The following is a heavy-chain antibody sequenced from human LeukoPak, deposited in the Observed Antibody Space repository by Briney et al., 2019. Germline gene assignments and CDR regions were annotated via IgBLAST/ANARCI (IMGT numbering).Heavy chain of an antibody. Sequence: GASVKVSCKASGYTFTDYYVHWMRQAPGQGLEWMGWISLNSGDTRYAQRFQGRLTVTRDTSISTAYMDLNGLRSDDTAVYYCARDSIEAPGLVFDFWGQGTMVTISS. CDR3: ARDSIEAPGLVFDF. V-gene: IGHV1-2*02. CDR2: ISLNSGDT. CDR1: GYTFTDYY. D-gene: IGHD6-13*01. J-gene: IGHJ3*01.